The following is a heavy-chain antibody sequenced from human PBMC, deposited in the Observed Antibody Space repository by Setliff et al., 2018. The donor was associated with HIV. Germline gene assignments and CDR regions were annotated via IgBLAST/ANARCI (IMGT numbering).Heavy chain of an antibody. V-gene: IGHV3-21*01. CDR3: ARGYSTNWLAAFDI. CDR2: ISGNSDHI. D-gene: IGHD6-13*01. J-gene: IGHJ3*02. Sequence: GESLRLSCAASRFTFSYYNMYWLRQAPGEGLEWVSSISGNSDHIYYADSVKGRFTISRDNAKNSLYLQMNSLRAEDTALYYCARGYSTNWLAAFDIWGQGTMVTVSS. CDR1: RFTFSYYN.